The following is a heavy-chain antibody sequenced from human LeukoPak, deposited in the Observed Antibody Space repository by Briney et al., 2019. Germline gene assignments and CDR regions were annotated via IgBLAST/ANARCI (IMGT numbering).Heavy chain of an antibody. V-gene: IGHV3-9*01. J-gene: IGHJ4*02. Sequence: GGSLRLSCAASGFTFDDYAMHWVRQAPGKGLEWVSGISWNSGSTGYADSVKGRFTISRDNAKNSLYLQMNSLRAEDTAVYYCARDLAEKGMWYSSGCVNYWGQGTLVTVSS. CDR2: ISWNSGST. CDR3: ARDLAEKGMWYSSGCVNY. CDR1: GFTFDDYA. D-gene: IGHD6-19*01.